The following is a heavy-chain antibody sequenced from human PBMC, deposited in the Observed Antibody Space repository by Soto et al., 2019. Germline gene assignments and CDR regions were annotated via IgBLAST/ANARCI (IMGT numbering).Heavy chain of an antibody. Sequence: QVQLVQSGAEVKKPGASVKVSCKASGYTFTSYAMHWVRQAPGQRLEWMGWINAGNGNTKYSQKFQGRVTITRDTSASTAYMERSSRRYEGRALYYCARDKGSGYAYRAGPQPGDYWGQGTLVTVSS. J-gene: IGHJ4*02. D-gene: IGHD5-12*01. V-gene: IGHV1-3*01. CDR2: INAGNGNT. CDR3: ARDKGSGYAYRAGPQPGDY. CDR1: GYTFTSYA.